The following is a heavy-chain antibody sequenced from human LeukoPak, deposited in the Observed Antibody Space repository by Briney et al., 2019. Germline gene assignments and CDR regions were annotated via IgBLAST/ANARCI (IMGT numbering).Heavy chain of an antibody. CDR3: ARGPDFWSAYEDC. J-gene: IGHJ4*02. CDR1: GFTFNSYS. D-gene: IGHD3-3*01. CDR2: TSGNSGTI. V-gene: IGHV3-48*01. Sequence: PGGSLRLSCATSGFTFNSYSMNWVRQAPGERLEWVSYTSGNSGTIYYADSVKGRFTISRDSAKNSLFLQMNSLRADDTAVYYCARGPDFWSAYEDCWGQGTLATVSS.